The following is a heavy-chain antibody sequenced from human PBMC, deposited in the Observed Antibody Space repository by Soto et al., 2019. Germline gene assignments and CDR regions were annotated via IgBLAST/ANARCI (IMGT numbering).Heavy chain of an antibody. CDR1: GYTFTSYG. Sequence: QVQLVQSGAEVNKPGASVKVSCKASGYTFTSYGISWVRQAPGQGLEWMGWISAYNGNTNYAQKLQGRVTMTTDTSTSTAYMELRSLRSDDTAVYYCARDGAQYCSSTSCYYRYYMDVWGKGTTVTVSS. V-gene: IGHV1-18*01. J-gene: IGHJ6*03. CDR3: ARDGAQYCSSTSCYYRYYMDV. D-gene: IGHD2-2*01. CDR2: ISAYNGNT.